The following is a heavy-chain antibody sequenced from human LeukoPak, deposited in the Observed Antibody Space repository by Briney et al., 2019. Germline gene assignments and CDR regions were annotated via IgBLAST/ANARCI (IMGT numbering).Heavy chain of an antibody. V-gene: IGHV5-51*01. CDR2: IYPGDSDT. CDR3: ARNPFPASYGDGDY. Sequence: GESLKISCKGSGYTFTSYWIGWARQMPGQGLEWMGIIYPGDSDTRYSPSFQGQVTISADKSISTAYLQWSSLKASDTAMYYCARNPFPASYGDGDYWGQGTLVTVSS. CDR1: GYTFTSYW. D-gene: IGHD4-17*01. J-gene: IGHJ4*02.